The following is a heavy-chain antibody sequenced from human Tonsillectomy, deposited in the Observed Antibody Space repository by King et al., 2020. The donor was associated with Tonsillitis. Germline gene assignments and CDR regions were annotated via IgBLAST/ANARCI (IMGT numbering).Heavy chain of an antibody. V-gene: IGHV3-30*02. CDR3: AREGAVGFCTGNSCNGGALDY. D-gene: IGHD2-2*01. CDR2: IRCGGSIK. Sequence: VQLVESGGGVVQPGGSLRLSCAASGFTFSDYGMHWVRQAPGKGLEWVALIRCGGSIKHYADSVKGRFTISRDNSKNTLYLQMNSLRVEDTAVYYCAREGAVGFCTGNSCNGGALDYWGQGTPVTVSS. J-gene: IGHJ4*02. CDR1: GFTFSDYG.